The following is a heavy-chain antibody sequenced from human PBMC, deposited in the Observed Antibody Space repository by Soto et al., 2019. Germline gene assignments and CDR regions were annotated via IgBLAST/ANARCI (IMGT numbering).Heavy chain of an antibody. J-gene: IGHJ3*02. CDR3: TTEMGYCSGGSCQDAFDI. D-gene: IGHD2-15*01. CDR1: GFTFSNAW. CDR2: IKSKTDGGTT. Sequence: EVQLVESGGGLVKPGGSLRLPCAASGFTFSNAWMSWLRQAPGKGLEWVGRIKSKTDGGTTDYAAPVKGRFTISRDDSKNTLYLQMNSLKTEDTAVYYCTTEMGYCSGGSCQDAFDIWGQGTMVTVSS. V-gene: IGHV3-15*01.